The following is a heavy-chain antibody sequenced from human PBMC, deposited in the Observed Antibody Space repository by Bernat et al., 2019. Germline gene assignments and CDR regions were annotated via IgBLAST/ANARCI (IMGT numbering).Heavy chain of an antibody. Sequence: QVQLQESGPGLVKPSQTLSLICTVSGGSISTGDYYWSWIRQHPGKGLEWIGYIYYSGNTYYNPSLKSRVTISVDTSKNQFSLKLRSVTAADTAVYFCARVEGAYVDFDIWGQGTMVTVSS. CDR1: GGSISTGDYY. D-gene: IGHD4-17*01. CDR2: IYYSGNT. J-gene: IGHJ3*02. V-gene: IGHV4-31*03. CDR3: ARVEGAYVDFDI.